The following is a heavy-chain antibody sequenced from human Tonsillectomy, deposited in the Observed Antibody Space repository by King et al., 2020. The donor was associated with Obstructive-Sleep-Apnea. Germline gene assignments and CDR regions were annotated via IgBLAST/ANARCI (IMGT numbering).Heavy chain of an antibody. CDR1: GFTFRNGW. V-gene: IGHV3-15*01. D-gene: IGHD1-26*01. Sequence: VQLVESGGGLVKPGGSLRLSCAASGFTFRNGWMSWVRQAPGKGLEWVGRIKTKTDGGTTDYAAPVKGRFTISRDDSKNTLYLQMNSLKTDDTGVYYCTTSGEVGSFYEDFDYWGQGILVTVSS. CDR3: TTSGEVGSFYEDFDY. CDR2: IKTKTDGGTT. J-gene: IGHJ4*02.